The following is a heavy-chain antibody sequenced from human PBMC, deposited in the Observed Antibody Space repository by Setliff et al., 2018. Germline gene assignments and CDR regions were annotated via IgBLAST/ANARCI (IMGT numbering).Heavy chain of an antibody. CDR1: GFTFSTYR. CDR2: IWDDGGYK. Sequence: LRLSCAASGFTFSTYRMHWVRQAPGKGLEWVAIIWDDGGYKYHADSVKGRFTISRDNSKNTLYLQMNSLRAEDTAVYYCAKDAEYCSSTSCHAPLYYYYMDVWGKGTTVTVSS. CDR3: AKDAEYCSSTSCHAPLYYYYMDV. D-gene: IGHD2-2*01. V-gene: IGHV3-30*02. J-gene: IGHJ6*03.